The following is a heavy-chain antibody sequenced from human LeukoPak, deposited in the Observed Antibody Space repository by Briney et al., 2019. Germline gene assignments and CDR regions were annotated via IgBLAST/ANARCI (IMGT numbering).Heavy chain of an antibody. J-gene: IGHJ4*02. Sequence: PGGSLRLSCAASGFTFRDYFMTWIRQAPGKGLEWVSYISSSGNAVYHADSVKGRFAISRDNSKNTLYLQMNSLRAEDTAVYYCAKDAATYYDSSGYYFGYFDYWGQGTLVTVSS. V-gene: IGHV3-11*01. CDR2: ISSSGNAV. CDR3: AKDAATYYDSSGYYFGYFDY. D-gene: IGHD3-22*01. CDR1: GFTFRDYF.